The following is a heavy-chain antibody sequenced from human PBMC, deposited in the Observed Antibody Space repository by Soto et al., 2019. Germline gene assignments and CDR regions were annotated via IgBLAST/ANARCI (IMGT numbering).Heavy chain of an antibody. CDR3: AREYYYTMDV. J-gene: IGHJ6*02. V-gene: IGHV3-11*05. Sequence: GGSLRLSCEASGFTFRDYYMTWFRQAPRKGLEWLSYIDSSTKYTNYADSVKGRFTISRDNAKNSPYLQMNSLRADDTAVYYCAREYYYTMDVWGQGTMVTVSS. CDR1: GFTFRDYY. CDR2: IDSSTKYT.